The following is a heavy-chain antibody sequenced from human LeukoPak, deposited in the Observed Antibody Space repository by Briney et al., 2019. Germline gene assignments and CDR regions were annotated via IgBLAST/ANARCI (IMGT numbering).Heavy chain of an antibody. V-gene: IGHV3-23*01. CDR3: ARAFRDVIFDY. Sequence: GGSQRLSCAASGFTFSSYAMSWVRQAPGKGLEWVSAISGSGGSTYYADSVKGRFTISRDNSKNTLYLQMNSLRAEDTAVYYCARAFRDVIFDYWGQGTLVTVSS. J-gene: IGHJ4*02. CDR1: GFTFSSYA. CDR2: ISGSGGST. D-gene: IGHD5-24*01.